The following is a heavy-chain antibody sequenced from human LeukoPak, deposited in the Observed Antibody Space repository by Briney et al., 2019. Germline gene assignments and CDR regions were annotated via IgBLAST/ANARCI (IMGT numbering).Heavy chain of an antibody. D-gene: IGHD3-10*01. J-gene: IGHJ4*02. CDR1: GYTFTSYA. V-gene: IGHV1-3*01. Sequence: ASVKVSCKASGYTFTSYAMNWVRQAPGQRPEWMGWINAGIGNTRYSERFQDRITITRDTSASTVHMELSSLRSEDTAVYYCARDMGGSGSYSYWGQGTLVTVSS. CDR3: ARDMGGSGSYSY. CDR2: INAGIGNT.